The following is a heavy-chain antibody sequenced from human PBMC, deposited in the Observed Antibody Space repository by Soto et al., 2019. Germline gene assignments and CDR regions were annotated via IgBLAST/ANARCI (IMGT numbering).Heavy chain of an antibody. J-gene: IGHJ4*02. CDR2: IKQDGSEK. CDR1: GFTCSSYW. D-gene: IGHD5-18*01. V-gene: IGHV3-7*01. CDR3: ARDGIQLWSKKFHFDY. Sequence: GGSLRLSCAASGFTCSSYWVSWVRQAPGKGLEWVANIKQDGSEKYYVDSVKGRFTISRDNAKNSLYLQMNSLRAEDTAVYYCARDGIQLWSKKFHFDYWGQGTLVTVSS.